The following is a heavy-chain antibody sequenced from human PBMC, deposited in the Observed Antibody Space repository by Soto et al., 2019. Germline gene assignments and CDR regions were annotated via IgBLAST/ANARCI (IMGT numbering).Heavy chain of an antibody. CDR2: INAGNGNT. Sequence: QVQLVQSGAEEKKPGASVKVSCKASGYTFTSYAMHWVRQAPGQRLEWLGWINAGNGNTKDSPKFHGRVTISRDTYASSASMEFSSVRSEVTAVYYCAMTIVVVPALDYWGPGTLVTVSS. D-gene: IGHD2-21*01. CDR1: GYTFTSYA. V-gene: IGHV1-3*05. J-gene: IGHJ4*02. CDR3: AMTIVVVPALDY.